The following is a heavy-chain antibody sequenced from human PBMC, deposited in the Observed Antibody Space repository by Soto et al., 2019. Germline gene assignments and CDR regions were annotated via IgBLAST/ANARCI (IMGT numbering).Heavy chain of an antibody. CDR2: IIPIFGTA. J-gene: IGHJ6*02. CDR3: ARVTMVRGANFYYYYGMDV. Sequence: QVQLVQSGAEVKKPGSSVKVSCKASGGTFSSYAISWVRQAPGQGLEWMGGIIPIFGTATYAQKFQGRVTITADESTSTDYMELSSLRSEDTAVYYCARVTMVRGANFYYYYGMDVWGQGTTVTVSS. CDR1: GGTFSSYA. D-gene: IGHD3-10*01. V-gene: IGHV1-69*01.